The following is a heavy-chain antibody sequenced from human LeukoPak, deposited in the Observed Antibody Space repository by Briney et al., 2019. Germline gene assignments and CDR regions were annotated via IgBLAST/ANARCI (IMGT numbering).Heavy chain of an antibody. J-gene: IGHJ3*02. CDR3: AKGGDIVVVVADDSAFDI. Sequence: PGGSLRLSCAASGFTFSSYAMSWVRQAPGKGLEWVSAISGSGGSTYYADSVKGRFTISRDNSKNTLYLQMNSLRAEDTAVYYCAKGGDIVVVVADDSAFDIWGQGTMVTVSS. D-gene: IGHD2-15*01. CDR1: GFTFSSYA. V-gene: IGHV3-23*01. CDR2: ISGSGGST.